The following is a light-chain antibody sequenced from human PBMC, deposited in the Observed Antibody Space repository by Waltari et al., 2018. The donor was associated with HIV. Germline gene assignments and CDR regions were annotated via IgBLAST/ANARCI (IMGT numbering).Light chain of an antibody. CDR1: ENIERY. Sequence: IQMTQSPSSLYASVGDRVSMSCRASENIERYLNWYQQRPGKAPKLLIYGAFTLQTGVPSRFSASGSGTDFTLTISNLQPEDVALYFCQQSSITPLTFGGGTRV. CDR2: GAF. V-gene: IGKV1-39*01. J-gene: IGKJ4*01. CDR3: QQSSITPLT.